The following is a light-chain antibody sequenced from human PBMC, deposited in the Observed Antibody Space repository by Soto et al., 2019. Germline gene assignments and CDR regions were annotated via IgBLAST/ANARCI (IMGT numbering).Light chain of an antibody. J-gene: IGKJ3*01. CDR3: QQSYTYPRT. CDR1: QGIRND. CDR2: AAS. Sequence: AIQMTQSPSSLSASVGDRVTITCRASQGIRNDLGWYQQKPGKAPKLLIYAASSLQSGVPSRFSGSGSGTDFTLTISSLQPEDFASYYCQQSYTYPRTFGPGTKVDI. V-gene: IGKV1-6*01.